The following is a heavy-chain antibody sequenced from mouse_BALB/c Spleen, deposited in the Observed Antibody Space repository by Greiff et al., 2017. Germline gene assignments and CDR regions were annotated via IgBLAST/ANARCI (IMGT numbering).Heavy chain of an antibody. Sequence: EVKLMESGGGLVQPGGSRKLSCAASGFTFSSFGMHWVRQAPEKGLEWVAYISSGSSTIYYADTVKGRFTISRDNPKNTLFLQMTSLRSEDTAMYYCARFDYDVYYAMDYWGQGTSVTVSS. CDR3: ARFDYDVYYAMDY. CDR1: GFTFSSFG. CDR2: ISSGSSTI. D-gene: IGHD2-4*01. V-gene: IGHV5-17*02. J-gene: IGHJ4*01.